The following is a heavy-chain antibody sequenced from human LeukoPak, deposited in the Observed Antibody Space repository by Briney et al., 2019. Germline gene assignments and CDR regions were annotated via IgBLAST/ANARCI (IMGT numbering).Heavy chain of an antibody. CDR3: VSFYETY. CDR1: GNYW. J-gene: IGHJ4*02. D-gene: IGHD2/OR15-2a*01. CDR2: INSDGSWT. Sequence: GGSLRLSWAASGNYWRHWVRQAPGKGLVWVSHINSDGSWTSYADSVKGRFTISKDNAKNTVYLQMNSLRAEDTAVYYYVSFYETYWGRGTLVTVSS. V-gene: IGHV3-74*01.